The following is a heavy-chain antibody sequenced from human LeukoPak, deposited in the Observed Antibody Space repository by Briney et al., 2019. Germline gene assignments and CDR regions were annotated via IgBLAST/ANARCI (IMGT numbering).Heavy chain of an antibody. CDR1: GFTFSSFA. J-gene: IGHJ4*02. Sequence: GSLRLSCAASGFTFSSFAMSWVRQPPGKGLEWIGSIYYSGSTYYNPSLKSRVTISVDTSKNQFSLKLSSVTAADTAVYYCARDHWVTVHYFDYWGQGTLVTVSS. V-gene: IGHV4-39*07. CDR3: ARDHWVTVHYFDY. D-gene: IGHD4-17*01. CDR2: IYYSGST.